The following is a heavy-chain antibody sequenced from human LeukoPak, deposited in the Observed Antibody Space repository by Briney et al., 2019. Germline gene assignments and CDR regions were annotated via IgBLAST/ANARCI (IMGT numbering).Heavy chain of an antibody. Sequence: ASVKVSCEVSGYTLTELSMHWVRQAPGKGLEWMGGFDPEDGETIYAQKFQGRVTMTEDTSTDTAHMELSSLRSEDTAVYYCATVQIPRFIGYHWFDPWGQGTLVTVSS. J-gene: IGHJ5*02. V-gene: IGHV1-24*01. CDR3: ATVQIPRFIGYHWFDP. D-gene: IGHD3-16*02. CDR1: GYTLTELS. CDR2: FDPEDGET.